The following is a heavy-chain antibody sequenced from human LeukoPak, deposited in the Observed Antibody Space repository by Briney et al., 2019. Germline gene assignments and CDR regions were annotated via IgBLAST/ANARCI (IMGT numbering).Heavy chain of an antibody. CDR2: ISSSSSTI. J-gene: IGHJ6*03. V-gene: IGHV3-48*01. Sequence: GGSLRLSCAASGFTFSSYSMNWVRQAPGKGLEWVSYISSSSSTIYYADSVEGRFTISRDNAKNSLYLQMNSLRAEDTAVYYCARDAGTFGVVITYYYYYYMDVWGKGTTVTVSS. CDR3: ARDAGTFGVVITYYYYYYMDV. D-gene: IGHD3-3*01. CDR1: GFTFSSYS.